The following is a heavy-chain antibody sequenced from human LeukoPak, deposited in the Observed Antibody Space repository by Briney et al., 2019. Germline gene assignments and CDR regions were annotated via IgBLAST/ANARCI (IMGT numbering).Heavy chain of an antibody. CDR2: IYYSGST. J-gene: IGHJ5*02. V-gene: IGHV4-59*12. CDR1: GGSISSYY. Sequence: PSETLSLTCTVSGGSISSYYWSWIRQPPGKGLEWIGYIYYSGSTNYNPSLKSRVTMSVDASKNQFSLKLSSVTAADTAVYYCARERVLNWFDPCGGGSLVTVS. CDR3: ARERVLNWFDP. D-gene: IGHD3-10*01.